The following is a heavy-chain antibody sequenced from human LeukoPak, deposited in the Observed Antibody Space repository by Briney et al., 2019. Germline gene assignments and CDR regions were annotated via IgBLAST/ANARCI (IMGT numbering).Heavy chain of an antibody. V-gene: IGHV4-30-2*01. CDR3: ARAPYDILTGYFLFDS. Sequence: SQTLSLTCAVSGGSISSDDYFWSWIRQPPGKGLEWIGYIYHRGSTSYNPSLKSRVTISLDKSRNQFSLNLSSVTAANTAVYYCARAPYDILTGYFLFDSWGQGTLVTVSS. J-gene: IGHJ4*02. CDR2: IYHRGST. CDR1: GGSISSDDYF. D-gene: IGHD3-9*01.